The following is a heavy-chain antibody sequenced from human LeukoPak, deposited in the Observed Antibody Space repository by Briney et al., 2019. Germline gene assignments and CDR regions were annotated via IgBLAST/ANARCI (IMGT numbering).Heavy chain of an antibody. V-gene: IGHV4-59*01. CDR1: GGSITSYY. Sequence: SETLSLTCTVSGGSITSYYWSWTRQPPGRGLEWIGYIYYSGSTNYNPSLESRVTISVDTSKKQFSLKLSSVTAADTAVYYCARLIRPAIAVAGSYYFDYWGQGTLVTVSS. CDR3: ARLIRPAIAVAGSYYFDY. CDR2: IYYSGST. D-gene: IGHD6-19*01. J-gene: IGHJ4*02.